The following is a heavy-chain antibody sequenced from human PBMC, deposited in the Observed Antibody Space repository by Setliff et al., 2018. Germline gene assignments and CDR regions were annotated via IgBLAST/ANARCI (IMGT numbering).Heavy chain of an antibody. CDR2: IDPSGGST. J-gene: IGHJ6*02. CDR3: AGTYYNFWSALDYYYYGMDV. V-gene: IGHV1-46*01. D-gene: IGHD3-3*01. CDR1: GYTFTSYY. Sequence: KVSCKASGYTFTSYYMHWVRQAPGQGLEWMGIIDPSGGSTSYAQKFQGRVTMTRDTSTSTVYMELSSLRSEDTAVYYCAGTYYNFWSALDYYYYGMDVWGQGTTVTVSS.